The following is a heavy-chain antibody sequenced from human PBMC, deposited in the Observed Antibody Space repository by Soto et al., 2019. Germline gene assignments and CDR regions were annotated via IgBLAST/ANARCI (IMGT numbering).Heavy chain of an antibody. CDR3: ASSDSSGYFQVPLI. J-gene: IGHJ3*02. CDR2: INAGNGNT. D-gene: IGHD3-22*01. CDR1: GYTFTSYA. V-gene: IGHV1-3*01. Sequence: GASVKVSCKASGYTFTSYAMHWVRQAPGQRLEWMGWINAGNGNTKYSQKFQGRVTITRDTSASTAYMGLSSLRSEDTAVYYCASSDSSGYFQVPLIWGQGTMVTVSS.